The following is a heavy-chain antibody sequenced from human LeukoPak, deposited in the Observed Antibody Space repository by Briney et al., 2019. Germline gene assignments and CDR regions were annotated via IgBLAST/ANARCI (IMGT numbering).Heavy chain of an antibody. CDR3: ARDGETIVGATPFDY. Sequence: SETLSLTCTVSGYSISSGYYWGWIRQPPGKGLEWIGSIYHSGSTYYNPSLKSRVTISVDTSKNQFSLKLSSVTAADTAVYYCARDGETIVGATPFDYWGQGTLVTVSS. CDR2: IYHSGST. D-gene: IGHD1-26*01. V-gene: IGHV4-38-2*02. J-gene: IGHJ4*02. CDR1: GYSISSGYY.